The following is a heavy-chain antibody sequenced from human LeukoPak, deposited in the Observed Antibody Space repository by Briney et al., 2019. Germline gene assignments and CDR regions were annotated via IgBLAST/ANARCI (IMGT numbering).Heavy chain of an antibody. CDR2: INPNSGGT. J-gene: IGHJ4*02. V-gene: IGHV1-2*02. CDR1: GGTFNSYA. Sequence: AASVKVSCKASGGTFNSYAISWVRQAPGQGLEWMGWINPNSGGTNYAQKFQGRVTMTRDTSISTAYMELSRLRSDDTAVYYCARAGVAAAGKDPCFDYWGQGTLVTVSS. D-gene: IGHD6-13*01. CDR3: ARAGVAAAGKDPCFDY.